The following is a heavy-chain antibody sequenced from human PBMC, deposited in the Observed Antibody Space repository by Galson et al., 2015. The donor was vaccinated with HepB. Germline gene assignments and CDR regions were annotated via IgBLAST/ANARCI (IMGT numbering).Heavy chain of an antibody. J-gene: IGHJ4*02. D-gene: IGHD1-26*01. CDR3: AREWAPASL. Sequence: SLGLSCAASGFTFSNYAMHWARQVPGKGLEWVAGLSYNGGSILQADSVKGRFTISSDNARSSLFLQMNSLRGEDTAVYYCAREWAPASLWGQGTLVTVSS. CDR2: LSYNGGSI. V-gene: IGHV3-30-3*01. CDR1: GFTFSNYA.